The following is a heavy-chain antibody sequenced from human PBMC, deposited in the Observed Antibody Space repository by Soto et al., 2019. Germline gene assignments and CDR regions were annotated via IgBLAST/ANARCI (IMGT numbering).Heavy chain of an antibody. J-gene: IGHJ4*02. V-gene: IGHV3-33*01. CDR1: GFMFSNHG. Sequence: QVQLVESGGGVVQPGRFLRLSCAAYGFMFSNHGMHWVRQAPGKGLEWVAVIWSDGNNRYYADSVKGRFTISRDNSKNTVHLQMNSLRAEDTAVYSCVRGDNWNDEASDYWGQGTLVTVSS. CDR3: VRGDNWNDEASDY. D-gene: IGHD1-1*01. CDR2: IWSDGNNR.